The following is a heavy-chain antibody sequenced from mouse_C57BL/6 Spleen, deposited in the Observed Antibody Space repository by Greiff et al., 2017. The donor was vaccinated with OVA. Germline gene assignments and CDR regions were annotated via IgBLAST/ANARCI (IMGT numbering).Heavy chain of an antibody. V-gene: IGHV1-4*01. Sequence: QVQLKQSGAELARPGASVKMSCKASGYTFTSYTMHWVKQRPGQGLEWIGYINPSSGYTKYNQKFKDKATLTADKSSSTAYMPLSSLTSDDSAVYYCARCLPRDDWGQGTTLTVSS. CDR2: INPSSGYT. CDR1: GYTFTSYT. J-gene: IGHJ2*01. CDR3: ARCLPRDD.